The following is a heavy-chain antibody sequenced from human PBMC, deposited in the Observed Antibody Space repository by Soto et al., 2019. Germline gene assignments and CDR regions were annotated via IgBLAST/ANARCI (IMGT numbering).Heavy chain of an antibody. CDR3: AKGTYYYGSAPYYFDY. J-gene: IGHJ4*02. D-gene: IGHD3-10*01. V-gene: IGHV3-23*01. CDR2: ISDSGGST. Sequence: PCGCLRLSCAACGFTLSSYAMRGVRQAPGKGLEWISGISDSGGSTYYADSVKGRFTISRDNSKNTLYLQMNSLRAEDTAVYYCAKGTYYYGSAPYYFDYWGQGALLTVSS. CDR1: GFTLSSYA.